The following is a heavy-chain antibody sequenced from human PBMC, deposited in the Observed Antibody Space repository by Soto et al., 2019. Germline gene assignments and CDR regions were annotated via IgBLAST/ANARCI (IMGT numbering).Heavy chain of an antibody. CDR1: GFTFSSYE. J-gene: IGHJ4*02. CDR2: ISSSGSTI. V-gene: IGHV3-48*03. Sequence: LILSCAASGFTFSSYEMNWVRQAPGKGLEWVSYISSSGSTIYYADSVKGRFTISRDNAKNSLYLQMNSLRAEDTAVYYCARVSTTVTTSDYWGQGTLVTVSS. D-gene: IGHD4-17*01. CDR3: ARVSTTVTTSDY.